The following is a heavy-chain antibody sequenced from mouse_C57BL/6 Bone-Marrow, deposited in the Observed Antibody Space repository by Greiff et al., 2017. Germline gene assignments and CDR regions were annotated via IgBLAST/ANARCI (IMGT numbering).Heavy chain of an antibody. CDR3: ASYYYGSGYFDV. Sequence: EVQLLQSGGGLVQPGGSLKLSCAASGIDFSRYWMSWVRRAPGKGLEWIGEINPDSSTINYAPSLKDKFIISRDNAKNTLYLQMSKVRSEDTDLYYCASYYYGSGYFDVWGTGTTVTVSS. CDR1: GIDFSRYW. CDR2: INPDSSTI. V-gene: IGHV4-1*01. D-gene: IGHD1-1*01. J-gene: IGHJ1*03.